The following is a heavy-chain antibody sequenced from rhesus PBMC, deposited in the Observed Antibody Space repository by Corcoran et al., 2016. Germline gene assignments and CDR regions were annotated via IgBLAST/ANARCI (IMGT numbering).Heavy chain of an antibody. Sequence: EVQLVESGGGLVQPGGSLRLSCAASGFTFSDYYMSWVRQAPGKGLEWVSSIISASSYIYYAESVKGRFTISRDNAKNSLSLQMNSLKTEDTAVYYCTSGVGPEYFEFWGQGALVTVSS. D-gene: IGHD2-15*01. CDR3: TSGVGPEYFEF. CDR2: IISASSYI. CDR1: GFTFSDYY. V-gene: IGHV3S16*01. J-gene: IGHJ1*01.